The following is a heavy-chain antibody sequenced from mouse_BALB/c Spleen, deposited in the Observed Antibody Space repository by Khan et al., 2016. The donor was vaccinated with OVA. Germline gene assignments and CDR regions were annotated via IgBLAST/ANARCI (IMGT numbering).Heavy chain of an antibody. CDR2: INPSNGRT. D-gene: IGHD4-1*01. J-gene: IGHJ3*01. Sequence: QVQLQQPGAELVKPGASVKLSCKASGYTFTSYWMHWVKQRPGQGLEWIGEINPSNGRTNYNEKFKSKATLTVDKSSSTAYMQLSSLTSEDSAVYYGARWRKLGPFAYWGQGTLVTVSA. CDR3: ARWRKLGPFAY. V-gene: IGHV1S81*02. CDR1: GYTFTSYW.